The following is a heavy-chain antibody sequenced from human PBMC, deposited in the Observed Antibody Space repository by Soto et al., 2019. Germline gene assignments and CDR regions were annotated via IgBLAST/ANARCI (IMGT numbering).Heavy chain of an antibody. Sequence: TLSLTCTVSGGSISTYYWTWIRQTPGKGPEWIGYVYHSGTTNYNPSLESRVTMSLDTSKNQFSLKLSAVTTADTSVYYCATLPPGGPYRGLFDYWRQGTLVIVSA. J-gene: IGHJ4*02. D-gene: IGHD3-10*01. CDR2: VYHSGTT. CDR1: GGSISTYY. V-gene: IGHV4-59*01. CDR3: ATLPPGGPYRGLFDY.